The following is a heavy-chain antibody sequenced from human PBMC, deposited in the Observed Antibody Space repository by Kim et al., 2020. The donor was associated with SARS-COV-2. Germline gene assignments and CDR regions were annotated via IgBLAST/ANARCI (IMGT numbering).Heavy chain of an antibody. CDR2: ISGGATGTT. CDR1: GFTANSYA. CDR3: AKPYDSFSYPFDY. J-gene: IGHJ4*02. V-gene: IGHV3-23*01. Sequence: GGSLRLSCAASGFTANSYAMTWVRQAPGKGLEWVSTISGGATGTTFYADSVNGRFTISRDSSKNTLYLQMSSLRADDTAVYYCAKPYDSFSYPFDYWGQG. D-gene: IGHD3-22*01.